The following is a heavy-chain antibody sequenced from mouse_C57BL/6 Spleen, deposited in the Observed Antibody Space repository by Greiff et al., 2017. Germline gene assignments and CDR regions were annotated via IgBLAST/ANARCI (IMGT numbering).Heavy chain of an antibody. D-gene: IGHD1-2*01. CDR2: IDPETGGT. Sequence: VKLQESGAELVRPGASVTLSCKASGYTFTDYEMHWVKQTPVHGLEWIGAIDPETGGTAYNQKFKGRAILTSDKSSSTAYMELRSLTAEDSAVYYCTRGDYGFPFAYWGQGTLVTVSA. J-gene: IGHJ3*01. CDR1: GYTFTDYE. CDR3: TRGDYGFPFAY. V-gene: IGHV1-15*01.